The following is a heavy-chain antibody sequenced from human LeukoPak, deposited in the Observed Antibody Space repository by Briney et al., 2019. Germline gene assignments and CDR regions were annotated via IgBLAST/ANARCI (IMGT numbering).Heavy chain of an antibody. CDR2: INPSGGST. CDR3: ARGGTYYDILTGTSHAFDI. CDR1: GYTFTSYY. D-gene: IGHD3-9*01. V-gene: IGHV1-46*01. Sequence: ASVKVSCKASGYTFTSYYMHWVRQAPGQGLEWMGIINPSGGSTSYAQKFQGRVTMTRDTSTSTAYMELRSLRSDDTAVYYCARGGTYYDILTGTSHAFDIWGQGTMVTVSS. J-gene: IGHJ3*02.